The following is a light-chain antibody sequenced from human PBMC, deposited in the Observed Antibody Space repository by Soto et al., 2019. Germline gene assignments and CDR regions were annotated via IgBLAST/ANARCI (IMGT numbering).Light chain of an antibody. V-gene: IGLV2-11*01. CDR2: DVT. Sequence: QSVLTQPRSVSGSPGQSVTLSCTGTSGDVGGYDYVSWYQQHPGKAPKPTIYDVTKRPSGVPDRFAGSKSDNTASLTISRLQAEDEAEYYCCSYAGTYNFVVFGGGTKLTGL. CDR3: CSYAGTYNFVV. CDR1: SGDVGGYDY. J-gene: IGLJ2*01.